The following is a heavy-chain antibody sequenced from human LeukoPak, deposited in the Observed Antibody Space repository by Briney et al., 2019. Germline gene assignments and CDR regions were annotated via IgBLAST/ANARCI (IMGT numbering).Heavy chain of an antibody. Sequence: PGGSLRLSCAASGFTFSSYSMNWVRQAPGKGLEWVSSISSSSSYIYYADSVKGRFTISRDNAKNSLYLQMNSLRAEDTAVYYCAREAYYDFWSGYYGYGMDVWGQGTTVTVSS. CDR3: AREAYYDFWSGYYGYGMDV. J-gene: IGHJ6*02. V-gene: IGHV3-21*01. CDR1: GFTFSSYS. D-gene: IGHD3-3*01. CDR2: ISSSSSYI.